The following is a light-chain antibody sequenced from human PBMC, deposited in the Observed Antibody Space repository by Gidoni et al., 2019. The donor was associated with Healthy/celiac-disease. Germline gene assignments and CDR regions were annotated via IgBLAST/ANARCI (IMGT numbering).Light chain of an antibody. V-gene: IGLV1-44*01. CDR2: NNH. Sequence: QSELTQSPSASGAPGQRVTISCSGRPSHIGKNTVNWYQQLPGAAPKLLIYNNHQRPSGVPDRFSASKSGTSASLAISGLQSADEADYYCEAWDDTLNGRVFGGGTKVTVL. CDR1: PSHIGKNT. CDR3: EAWDDTLNGRV. J-gene: IGLJ3*02.